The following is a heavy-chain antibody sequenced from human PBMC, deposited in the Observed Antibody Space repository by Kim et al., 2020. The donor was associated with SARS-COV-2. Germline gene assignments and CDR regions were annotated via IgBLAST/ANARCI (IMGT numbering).Heavy chain of an antibody. CDR1: GGSISSYY. J-gene: IGHJ5*02. CDR3: ARHGAGYYVGPASTSLWFDP. CDR2: IYYSGST. Sequence: SETLSLTCTVSGGSISSYYWSWIRQPPGKGLEWIGYIYYSGSTNYNPSLKSRVTISVDTSKNQFSLKLSSVTAADTAVYYCARHGAGYYVGPASTSLWFDPWGQGTLVTVSS. D-gene: IGHD3-9*01. V-gene: IGHV4-59*08.